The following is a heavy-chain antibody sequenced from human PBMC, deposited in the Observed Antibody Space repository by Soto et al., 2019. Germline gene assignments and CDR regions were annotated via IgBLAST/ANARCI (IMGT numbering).Heavy chain of an antibody. J-gene: IGHJ6*02. Sequence: PGGSLRLSCAASGFTFSSYGMHWVRQAPGKGLEWVAVIWYDGSNKYYADSVKGRFTISRDNSKNTLYLQMNSLRAEDTAVYYCAGWELRAYYHYGMDVWGQGTTVTVSS. V-gene: IGHV3-33*01. D-gene: IGHD1-26*01. CDR3: AGWELRAYYHYGMDV. CDR2: IWYDGSNK. CDR1: GFTFSSYG.